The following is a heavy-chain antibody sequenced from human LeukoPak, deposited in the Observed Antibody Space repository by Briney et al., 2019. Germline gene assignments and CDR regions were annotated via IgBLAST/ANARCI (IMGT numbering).Heavy chain of an antibody. CDR1: GGTLSSDA. CDR3: AGVIAAAGTKIYYYYMDV. Sequence: SVTVSCKASGGTLSSDASSWGRQAPGQGLEWMGGIIPIFGTANYAQKFQGRVTITTDESTSTAYMELSSLRSEDTAVYYCAGVIAAAGTKIYYYYMDVWGKGTTVTVSS. J-gene: IGHJ6*03. V-gene: IGHV1-69*05. CDR2: IIPIFGTA. D-gene: IGHD6-13*01.